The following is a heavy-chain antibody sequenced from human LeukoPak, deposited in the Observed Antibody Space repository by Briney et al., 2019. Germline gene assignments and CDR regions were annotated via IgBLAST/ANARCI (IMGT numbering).Heavy chain of an antibody. V-gene: IGHV3-30*02. CDR2: IRYDGSNK. Sequence: GSLRLSCAASGFTFSSYGMHWVRQAPGKGLEWVAFIRYDGSNKYYADSVKGRFTISRDNSKNTLYLQMNSLRAEDTAVYYCAKYFVVDGTANAFDVWGQGTLVTVSS. D-gene: IGHD2-21*01. CDR1: GFTFSSYG. J-gene: IGHJ3*01. CDR3: AKYFVVDGTANAFDV.